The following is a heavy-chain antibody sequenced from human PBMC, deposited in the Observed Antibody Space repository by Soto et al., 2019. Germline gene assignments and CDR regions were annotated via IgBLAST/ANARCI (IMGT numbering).Heavy chain of an antibody. D-gene: IGHD3-9*01. Sequence: STSGVGVAWIRQPPGKAXXWLALIYWGDGKRYSPSLKTRLNITKDTSKNQVVPTLTNVDPVDTATYYCAHRPAYDISTXYYPFDYWGQGSLVTVSS. CDR2: IYWGDGK. CDR3: AHRPAYDISTXYYPFDY. CDR1: STSGVG. V-gene: IGHV2-5*02. J-gene: IGHJ4*02.